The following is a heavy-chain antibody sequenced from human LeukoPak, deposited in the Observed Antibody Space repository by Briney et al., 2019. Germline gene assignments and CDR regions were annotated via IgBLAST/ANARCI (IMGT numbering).Heavy chain of an antibody. D-gene: IGHD5-24*01. Sequence: SSVKVSCKASGGTFSSYTISWVRQAPGQGLEWMGRTIPILGIANYAQKFQGRVTITADKSTSTAYMELSSLRSEDTAVYYCARLNVVEMATASRGAFDIWGQGTMVTVSS. CDR3: ARLNVVEMATASRGAFDI. CDR1: GGTFSSYT. CDR2: TIPILGIA. V-gene: IGHV1-69*02. J-gene: IGHJ3*02.